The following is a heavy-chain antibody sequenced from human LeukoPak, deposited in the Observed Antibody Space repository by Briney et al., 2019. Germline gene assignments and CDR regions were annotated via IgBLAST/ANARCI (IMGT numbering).Heavy chain of an antibody. J-gene: IGHJ4*02. CDR2: INPSGGST. Sequence: ASVKVSCKASGYTFTSYYMHWVRQAPGQGLEWMGIINPSGGSTSYAQKFQGRVTMTRDMSTSTVYMELSSLRSEDTAVYYCAKSKTDSSGWSLPPGGYWGQGTLVTVSS. CDR1: GYTFTSYY. D-gene: IGHD6-19*01. V-gene: IGHV1-46*01. CDR3: AKSKTDSSGWSLPPGGY.